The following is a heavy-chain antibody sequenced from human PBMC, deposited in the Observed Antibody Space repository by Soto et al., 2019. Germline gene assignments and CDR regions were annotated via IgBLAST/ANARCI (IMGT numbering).Heavy chain of an antibody. Sequence: GASVKVSCKASGGTFSSYTISWVRQAPGQGLEWMGRIIPILGIANYAQKFQGRVTITADKSTSTAYMELSSLRSEDTAVYYCARDSRESGYDPWGQGTLVTVPS. D-gene: IGHD5-12*01. J-gene: IGHJ5*02. CDR3: ARDSRESGYDP. CDR1: GGTFSSYT. V-gene: IGHV1-69*04. CDR2: IIPILGIA.